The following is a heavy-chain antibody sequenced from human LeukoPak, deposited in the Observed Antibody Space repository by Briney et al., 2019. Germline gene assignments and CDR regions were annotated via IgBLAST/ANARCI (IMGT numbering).Heavy chain of an antibody. Sequence: PSETLSLTCTVSGGSISSYYWSWIRQPAGKGLEWIGRIYVSGSTNYNPSLKSRVTISVDTSKNQFSLKLSSVTAADTAVYYCARSRVALIFDYWGQGTLVTVSS. CDR2: IYVSGST. CDR3: ARSRVALIFDY. D-gene: IGHD2-15*01. V-gene: IGHV4-4*07. J-gene: IGHJ4*02. CDR1: GGSISSYY.